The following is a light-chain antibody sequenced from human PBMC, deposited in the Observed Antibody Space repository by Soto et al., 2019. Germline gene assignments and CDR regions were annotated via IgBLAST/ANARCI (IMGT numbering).Light chain of an antibody. J-gene: IGKJ5*01. Sequence: DIQLTQSPSSVSASVGDRATITCRASQGASGYLAWYQQKPGTAPKLLIYTTSTLQSGVPSRFSGSRSGADFTLTISSLQPEDFATYYCQQATIYPLTFGQGTRLDIK. V-gene: IGKV1-12*01. CDR2: TTS. CDR3: QQATIYPLT. CDR1: QGASGY.